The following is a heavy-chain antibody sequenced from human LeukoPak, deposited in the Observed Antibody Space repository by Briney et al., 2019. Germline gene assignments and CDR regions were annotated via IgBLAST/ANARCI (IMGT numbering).Heavy chain of an antibody. CDR2: ISSSSSTI. J-gene: IGHJ5*02. D-gene: IGHD5-18*01. V-gene: IGHV3-48*01. CDR1: GFTFSSYS. CDR3: ARDPRYSYGPNWFDP. Sequence: QPGGSLRLSCAASGFTFSSYSMNWVRQAPGKGLEWVSYISSSSSTIYYADSVKGRFTISRDNAKNSLYLQMNSLRAEDTAVYYCARDPRYSYGPNWFDPWGQGTLVTVSS.